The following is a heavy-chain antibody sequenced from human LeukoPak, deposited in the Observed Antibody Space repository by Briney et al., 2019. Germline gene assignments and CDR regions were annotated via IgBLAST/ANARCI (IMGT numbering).Heavy chain of an antibody. V-gene: IGHV3-53*01. CDR3: ARDLRYGDYGRGGY. CDR1: GYSFTSYW. Sequence: GESLKISCKDSGYSFTSYWIGWVRQAPGKGLEWISVHYDDGNTYYADSVKGRFTISIDNSKNTLYLQMNSLTAEDTAVYYCARDLRYGDYGRGGYWGQGTLVTVSS. D-gene: IGHD4-17*01. J-gene: IGHJ4*02. CDR2: HYDDGNT.